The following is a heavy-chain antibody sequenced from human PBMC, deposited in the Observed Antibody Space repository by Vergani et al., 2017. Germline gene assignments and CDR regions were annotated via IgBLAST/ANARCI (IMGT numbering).Heavy chain of an antibody. CDR2: IYYSGST. V-gene: IGHV4-59*01. Sequence: QVQLPESGPGLVKPSETLSLTCTVSGGSISTYYWSWIRQPPGKGLEWIGYIYYSGSTNYNPSLKSRVTISVDTSKNQFSLNLSSVTAADTAVYYCARALVYNWNDAHQDIWGQGTMVTVSS. J-gene: IGHJ3*02. D-gene: IGHD1-20*01. CDR3: ARALVYNWNDAHQDI. CDR1: GGSISTYY.